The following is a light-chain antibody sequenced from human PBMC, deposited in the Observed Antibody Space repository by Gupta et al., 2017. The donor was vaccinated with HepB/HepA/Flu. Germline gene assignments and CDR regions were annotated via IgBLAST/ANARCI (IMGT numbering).Light chain of an antibody. V-gene: IGKV1-27*01. CDR3: QKDNSAPFT. Sequence: DIQMTQSPSSLSAYVGDRVIITCRASQGIRNHLAWYQQKPGKVPKLLIYAASTLQSGVPSRFSGSGSGTDFTLTISSLQPEDVATYYCQKDNSAPFTFGGGTKVEIK. CDR2: AAS. J-gene: IGKJ4*01. CDR1: QGIRNH.